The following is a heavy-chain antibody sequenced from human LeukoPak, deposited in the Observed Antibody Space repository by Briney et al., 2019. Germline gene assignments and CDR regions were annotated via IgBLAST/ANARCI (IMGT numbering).Heavy chain of an antibody. CDR2: TSPNGRDT. Sequence: GGSLRLSCAASGFTFGTSWMSWFRRAPGTGLQWVAHTSPNGRDTYYVDSVKGRFIISRDNPKNSLYLQMNSLRAEDTAVYYCAREAADGYVFGEFDPWGQGTLVTVSS. V-gene: IGHV3-7*01. CDR3: AREAADGYVFGEFDP. J-gene: IGHJ5*02. CDR1: GFTFGTSW. D-gene: IGHD5-24*01.